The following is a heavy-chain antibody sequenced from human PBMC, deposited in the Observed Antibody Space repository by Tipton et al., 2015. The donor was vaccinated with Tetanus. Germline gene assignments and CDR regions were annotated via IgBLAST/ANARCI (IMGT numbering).Heavy chain of an antibody. CDR3: VRLACAGGSCYDDS. J-gene: IGHJ4*02. V-gene: IGHV4-59*08. D-gene: IGHD2-15*01. Sequence: TLSLTCAVSGGSITSYYISWIRQFPGKELQWIGNVFHTGITNYSPSLESRVTMSVDTAKNQCSLSLTSVTAADTAVYFCVRLACAGGSCYDDSWGQGTLVTVSS. CDR1: GGSITSYY. CDR2: VFHTGIT.